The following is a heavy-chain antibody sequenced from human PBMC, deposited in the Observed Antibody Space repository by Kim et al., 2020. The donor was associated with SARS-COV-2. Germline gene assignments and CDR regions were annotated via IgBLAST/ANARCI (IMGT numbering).Heavy chain of an antibody. Sequence: GGSLRLSCAASGFTFSRSWMHWVRQAPGKGLVWVSRINSDGSSTSYEDSVKGRFTISRDNAKNTLYLQMNSLRAEDTAVYYCARVGHLGADYWGAQLYYFDYWGQGTLVTVSS. CDR1: GFTFSRSW. D-gene: IGHD7-27*01. J-gene: IGHJ4*02. V-gene: IGHV3-74*01. CDR3: ARVGHLGADYWGAQLYYFDY. CDR2: INSDGSST.